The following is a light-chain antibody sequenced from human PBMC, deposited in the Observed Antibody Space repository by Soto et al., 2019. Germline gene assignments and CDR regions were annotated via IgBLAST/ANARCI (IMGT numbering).Light chain of an antibody. V-gene: IGKV4-1*01. Sequence: DIVMTQSPDSLAVSLGERATINCKSSQSVLDSSNNKNCLAWYQQKPGQPPKLIIYWASTRESGVPDRFSGSGSGTEFSLTISSLPAEDVAVYYCQQYYSIPFFGQGTKLEIK. CDR1: QSVLDSSNNKNC. J-gene: IGKJ2*01. CDR2: WAS. CDR3: QQYYSIPF.